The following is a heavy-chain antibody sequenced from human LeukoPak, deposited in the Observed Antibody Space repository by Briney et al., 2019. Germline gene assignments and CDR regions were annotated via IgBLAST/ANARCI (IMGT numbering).Heavy chain of an antibody. Sequence: GRSLRLSCTASGFTFGDYVMSWVRQAPGKGLEWVGFIRSKAYGGTTKNAASVKGRFTISRDDSRSIAYLQMNSLRAEDTAVYYCAKEARWRGAFDIWGQGTMVTVSS. CDR2: IRSKAYGGTT. J-gene: IGHJ3*02. V-gene: IGHV3-49*04. CDR1: GFTFGDYV. D-gene: IGHD5-24*01. CDR3: AKEARWRGAFDI.